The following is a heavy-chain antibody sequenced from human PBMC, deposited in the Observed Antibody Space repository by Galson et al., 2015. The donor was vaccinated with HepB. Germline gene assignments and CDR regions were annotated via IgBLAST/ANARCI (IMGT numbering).Heavy chain of an antibody. D-gene: IGHD3-10*01. V-gene: IGHV4-61*02. J-gene: IGHJ4*02. CDR3: ARGGRSGFDY. CDR2: IYTPGST. Sequence: LSLTCSVSGGSISSGSFYWTWIRQPAGKGLEWIGRIYTPGSTNYNPSLKSRITMSVDTSKNQFSLKLSSVTAADTAVYYCARGGRSGFDYWGQGTLVTVSS. CDR1: GGSISSGSFY.